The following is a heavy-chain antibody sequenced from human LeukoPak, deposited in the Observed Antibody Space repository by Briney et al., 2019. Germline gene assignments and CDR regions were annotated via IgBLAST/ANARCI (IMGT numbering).Heavy chain of an antibody. CDR1: GYTFTSYG. V-gene: IGHV1-18*01. D-gene: IGHD5-18*01. J-gene: IGHJ4*02. CDR2: ISAYNGNT. Sequence: EASVKVSCKASGYTFTSYGISWVRQAPGQGLEWMGWISAYNGNTNYAQKLQGRVTMTTDTSTSTAYMELRSLRSDDTAVYYCARDAGYSYGTGPPVRFNYWGQGTLVTVSS. CDR3: ARDAGYSYGTGPPVRFNY.